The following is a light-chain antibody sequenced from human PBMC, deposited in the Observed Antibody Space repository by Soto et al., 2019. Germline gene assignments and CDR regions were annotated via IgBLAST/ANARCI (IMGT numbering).Light chain of an antibody. CDR2: DAS. CDR3: QQYNSYSEA. V-gene: IGKV1-5*01. J-gene: IGKJ1*01. Sequence: DIQMTQSPSPLSASVGDRVTITCRASQSISSWLAWYQQKPGKAPKLLIYDASSLESGVPSRFSGSGSGTEFTLTISSLQPDDVATYYCQQYNSYSEALGQGTKVDI. CDR1: QSISSW.